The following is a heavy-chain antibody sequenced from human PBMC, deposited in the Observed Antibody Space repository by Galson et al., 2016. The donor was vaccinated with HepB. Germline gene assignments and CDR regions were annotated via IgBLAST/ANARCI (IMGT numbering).Heavy chain of an antibody. CDR1: GFTFDDFA. CDR3: AAFWPAAAVWYSDL. D-gene: IGHD2-2*01. V-gene: IGHV3-9*01. Sequence: SLRLSCAATGFTFDDFAMHWVRQAPGKGLGWVSGISWNSGDMGYADSVKGRFTISRDNAENSLFLQMNSLRAEDTGVDYCAAFWPAAAVWYSDLWGRGTLVTVSS. J-gene: IGHJ2*01. CDR2: ISWNSGDM.